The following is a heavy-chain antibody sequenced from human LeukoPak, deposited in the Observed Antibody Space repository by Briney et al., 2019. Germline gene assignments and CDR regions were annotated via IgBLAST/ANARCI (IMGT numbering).Heavy chain of an antibody. J-gene: IGHJ5*02. D-gene: IGHD2-2*01. CDR1: GGTFSSYA. CDR2: IIPIFGTA. V-gene: IGHV1-69*13. Sequence: SVKVSCKASGGTFSSYAISWVRQAPGQGLEWMGGIIPIFGTANYAQKFQGRVTITADESTSTAYMELSSLRSEDTAVYYCARGRSSYCSSTSCYFDWFDPWGQGTLVTVSS. CDR3: ARGRSSYCSSTSCYFDWFDP.